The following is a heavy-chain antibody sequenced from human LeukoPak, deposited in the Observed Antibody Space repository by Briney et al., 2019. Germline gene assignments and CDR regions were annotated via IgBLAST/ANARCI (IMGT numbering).Heavy chain of an antibody. CDR1: VGSLSSYY. CDR2: IYYSGST. V-gene: IGHV4-59*01. CDR3: ARDVLRFGELFTPD. Sequence: SETLSLTCTVSVGSLSSYYWSWIRQPPGKGLEWIGYIYYSGSTNYNPSLKSRVTISVDTSKNQFSLKLSSVTAADTAVYYCARDVLRFGELFTPDWGQGTLVTVSS. J-gene: IGHJ4*02. D-gene: IGHD3-10*01.